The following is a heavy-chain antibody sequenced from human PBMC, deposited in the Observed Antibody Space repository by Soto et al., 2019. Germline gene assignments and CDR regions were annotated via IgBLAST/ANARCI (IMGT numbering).Heavy chain of an antibody. Sequence: GGSLRLSCAASGFTFSSYAMHWVRQAPGKGLERVAVISYDGSNKYYADSVKGRFTISRDNSKNTLYLQMNSLRAEDTAVYYCARDFYDDYNWFDPWGQGTLVTVSS. CDR3: ARDFYDDYNWFDP. V-gene: IGHV3-30-3*01. D-gene: IGHD3-16*01. J-gene: IGHJ5*02. CDR1: GFTFSSYA. CDR2: ISYDGSNK.